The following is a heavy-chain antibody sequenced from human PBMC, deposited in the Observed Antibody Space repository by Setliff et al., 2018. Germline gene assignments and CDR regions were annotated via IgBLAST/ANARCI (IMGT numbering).Heavy chain of an antibody. CDR3: AISTLSLCLGDTCPNAFDI. J-gene: IGHJ3*02. Sequence: ASVKVSCKAAGRLFSSYGISRVRQAPGKGLEWMGWISPYNGVTNYEKRFQGRVTMTTDTSASAAYMELRSLKSDDTAVYFCAISTLSLCLGDTCPNAFDIWGQGTLVTVSS. CDR1: GRLFSSYG. CDR2: ISPYNGVT. V-gene: IGHV1-18*01. D-gene: IGHD2-2*01.